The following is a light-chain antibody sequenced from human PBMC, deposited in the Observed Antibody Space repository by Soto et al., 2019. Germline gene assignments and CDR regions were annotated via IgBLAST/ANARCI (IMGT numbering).Light chain of an antibody. CDR1: QSISSW. Sequence: IQMTQAPSTLSASKGDRVTITCRASQSISSWLAWYQQKPGKAPKLLIYDASSLESGVPPRFSGIGSETEFTLTISSLQPDDFATYYCQQYNSYSWTLGQGTKV. CDR3: QQYNSYSWT. V-gene: IGKV1-5*01. CDR2: DAS. J-gene: IGKJ1*01.